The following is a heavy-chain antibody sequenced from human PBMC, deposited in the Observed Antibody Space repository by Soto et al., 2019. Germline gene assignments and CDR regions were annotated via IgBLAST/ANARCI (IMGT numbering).Heavy chain of an antibody. V-gene: IGHV3-7*01. J-gene: IGHJ4*02. CDR2: IKQDGSEK. CDR1: GFTFSSYW. CDR3: ARVDGTQYYDILTGYHPLGY. D-gene: IGHD3-9*01. Sequence: GGSLRLSCAASGFTFSSYWMSWFRQAPGKGLEWVANIKQDGSEKYYVDSVKGRFTISRDNAKNSLYLQMNSLRAEDTAVYYCARVDGTQYYDILTGYHPLGYWGQGTLVTVSS.